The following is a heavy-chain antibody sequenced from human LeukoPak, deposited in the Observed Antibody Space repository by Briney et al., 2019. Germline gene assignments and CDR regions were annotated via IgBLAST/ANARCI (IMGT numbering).Heavy chain of an antibody. Sequence: PSETLSLTCTVSGGSISSSSYYWGWIRQPPGKGLEWIGSIYYSGSTYYNPSLKSRVTISVDTSKNQFSLKLSSVTAADTAVYYCARDPKREDKGFDYWGQGTLVTVSS. CDR1: GGSISSSSYY. CDR3: ARDPKREDKGFDY. V-gene: IGHV4-39*07. CDR2: IYYSGST. D-gene: IGHD2-15*01. J-gene: IGHJ4*02.